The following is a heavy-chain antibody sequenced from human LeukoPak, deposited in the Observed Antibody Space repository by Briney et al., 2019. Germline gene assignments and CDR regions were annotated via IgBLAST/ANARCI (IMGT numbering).Heavy chain of an antibody. CDR1: GGSISSGSYY. D-gene: IGHD6-19*01. Sequence: TLSLTCTVSGGSISSGSYYWSWIRQPAGKGLEWIGRIYTSGSTNYNPSLKSRVTISVDTSKNQFSLKLSSVTAADTAVYYCARDSSGWYGGWFDPWGQGTLVTVSS. V-gene: IGHV4-61*02. J-gene: IGHJ5*02. CDR3: ARDSSGWYGGWFDP. CDR2: IYTSGST.